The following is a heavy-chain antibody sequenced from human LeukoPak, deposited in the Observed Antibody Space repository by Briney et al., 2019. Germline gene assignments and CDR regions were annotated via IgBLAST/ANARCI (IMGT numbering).Heavy chain of an antibody. CDR3: ARSPIARVAATTPYYMDV. J-gene: IGHJ6*03. D-gene: IGHD6-19*01. CDR2: ISAYNGNT. CDR1: GYTFTNYG. Sequence: ASVKVSCKASGYTFTNYGINWVRQAPGQGLEWMGWISAYNGNTNYAQKLQDRVTMTTDTSTSTGYMELRSLRSDDTALYYCARSPIARVAATTPYYMDVWGKGTTVTISS. V-gene: IGHV1-18*01.